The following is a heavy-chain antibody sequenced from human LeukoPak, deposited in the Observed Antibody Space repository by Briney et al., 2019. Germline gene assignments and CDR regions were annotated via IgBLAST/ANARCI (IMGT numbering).Heavy chain of an antibody. V-gene: IGHV5-10-1*04. J-gene: IGHJ4*02. CDR3: ARRPTGYSYGYFDY. CDR1: GYSFTNYW. D-gene: IGHD5-18*01. Sequence: RGESLRISCKGSGYSFTNYWISWVRQMPGKGLEWMGRIDPSDSYTKYSPSFQGQVTISADKSISTAYLQWSSLKASDTAMYYCARRPTGYSYGYFDYWGQGTLVTVSS. CDR2: IDPSDSYT.